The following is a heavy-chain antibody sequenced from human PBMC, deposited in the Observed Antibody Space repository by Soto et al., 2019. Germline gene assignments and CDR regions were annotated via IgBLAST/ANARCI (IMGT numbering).Heavy chain of an antibody. CDR3: ARSFPYCGGDCYVAFDI. Sequence: GGSLRLSCAASGFTFSSYGMHWVRQAPGKGLEWVAVIWYDGSNKYYADSVKGRFTISRDNSKNTLYLQMNSLRAEDTAVYYCARSFPYCGGDCYVAFDIWGQGTMVTVSS. J-gene: IGHJ3*02. CDR1: GFTFSSYG. CDR2: IWYDGSNK. V-gene: IGHV3-33*01. D-gene: IGHD2-21*01.